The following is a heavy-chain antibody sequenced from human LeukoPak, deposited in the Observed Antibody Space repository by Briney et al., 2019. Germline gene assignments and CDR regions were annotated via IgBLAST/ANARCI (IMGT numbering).Heavy chain of an antibody. J-gene: IGHJ4*02. CDR2: ISSSGSTI. V-gene: IGHV3-11*04. Sequence: GGSLRLSCAASGFTFSDYYMSWIRQAPGKGLEWVSYISSSGSTIYYADSVKGRFTISRDNAKNSLYLQMNNLRADDTAVYYCARDPSSGWYGDYWGQGTLVTVSS. CDR3: ARDPSSGWYGDY. CDR1: GFTFSDYY. D-gene: IGHD6-19*01.